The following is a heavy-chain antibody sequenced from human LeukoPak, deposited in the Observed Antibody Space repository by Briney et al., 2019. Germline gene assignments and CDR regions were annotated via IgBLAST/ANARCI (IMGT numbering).Heavy chain of an antibody. Sequence: GGPLRLSCAASGFTFSSYWMHWVRQAPGKGLVWVSRINTDGSSTSYADSVKGRFTISRDNAKNTLYLQMNSLRAEDTAVYYCARDRRSARTSCAPPAIWFDPWGQGTLVTVSS. J-gene: IGHJ5*02. CDR2: INTDGSST. V-gene: IGHV3-74*01. CDR3: ARDRRSARTSCAPPAIWFDP. D-gene: IGHD2-2*01. CDR1: GFTFSSYW.